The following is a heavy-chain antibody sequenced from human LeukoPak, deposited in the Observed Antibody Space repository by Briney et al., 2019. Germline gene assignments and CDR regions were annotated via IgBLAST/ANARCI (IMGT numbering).Heavy chain of an antibody. CDR2: ISGSGGST. V-gene: IGHV3-23*01. D-gene: IGHD3-3*01. J-gene: IGHJ4*02. Sequence: PGGSLRLSCAASGFTFSDYYMSWVRQAPGKGLEWVSAISGSGGSTYYADSVKGRFTISRDNSKNTLYLQMNSLRAEDTAVYYCAKDYDFWSGYYLDYWGQGTLVTVSS. CDR3: AKDYDFWSGYYLDY. CDR1: GFTFSDYY.